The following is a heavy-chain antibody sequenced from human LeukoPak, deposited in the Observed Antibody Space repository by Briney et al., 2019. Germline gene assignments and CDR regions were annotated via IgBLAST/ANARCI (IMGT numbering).Heavy chain of an antibody. Sequence: GGSLRLSCAASGFTFSRYSMNWVRQAPGKGLEWVSSISISSNYIYYADSVKGRFTISRDNAKNSLYLQVNSLRAEDTAVYYCARAPRRDGYNSYYYMDVWGKGTTVTISS. D-gene: IGHD5-24*01. CDR2: ISISSNYI. CDR1: GFTFSRYS. CDR3: ARAPRRDGYNSYYYMDV. J-gene: IGHJ6*03. V-gene: IGHV3-21*01.